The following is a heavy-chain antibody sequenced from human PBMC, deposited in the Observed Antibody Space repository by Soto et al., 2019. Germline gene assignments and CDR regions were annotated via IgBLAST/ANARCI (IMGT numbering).Heavy chain of an antibody. CDR2: IFSDGNT. V-gene: IGHV3-66*01. J-gene: IGHJ6*02. CDR3: VRAKAGVTQWLVEYGLDV. CDR1: EFSVSTNY. D-gene: IGHD6-19*01. Sequence: EGHLVVSGGGLVQPGGSLRLSCAASEFSVSTNYMSWVRQAPGKGLESVSVIFSDGNTYYADSVKGRFTISRDNSKNTLYLQMDCLRVEDTAVYYCVRAKAGVTQWLVEYGLDVWGQGTTVTVSS.